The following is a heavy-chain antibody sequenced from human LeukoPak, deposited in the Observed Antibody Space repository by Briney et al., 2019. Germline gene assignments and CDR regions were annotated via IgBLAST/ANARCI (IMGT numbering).Heavy chain of an antibody. J-gene: IGHJ6*03. Sequence: ASVKVSCKASGGTFSSYAISWVRQATGQGLEWMGWMNPNSGNTGYAQKFQGRVTITRNTSISTAYMELSSLRSEDTAVYYCARAGVMVRGDYYYYYMDVWGKGTTVTVSS. CDR1: GGTFSSYA. D-gene: IGHD3-10*01. CDR3: ARAGVMVRGDYYYYYMDV. CDR2: MNPNSGNT. V-gene: IGHV1-8*03.